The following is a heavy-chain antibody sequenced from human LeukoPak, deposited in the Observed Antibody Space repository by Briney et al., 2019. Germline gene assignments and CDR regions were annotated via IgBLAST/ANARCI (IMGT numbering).Heavy chain of an antibody. J-gene: IGHJ4*02. CDR3: ARDSGGRVYNY. Sequence: PGGSLRLSCAASGFTFSSYSMNWVRQAPGKGLEWVANIKQDGSETYYVDSVKGRFTISRDNAKNSLYLQMNSLRAEDTAVYYCARDSGGRVYNYWGQGTLVTVSS. CDR1: GFTFSSYS. V-gene: IGHV3-7*03. CDR2: IKQDGSET. D-gene: IGHD6-13*01.